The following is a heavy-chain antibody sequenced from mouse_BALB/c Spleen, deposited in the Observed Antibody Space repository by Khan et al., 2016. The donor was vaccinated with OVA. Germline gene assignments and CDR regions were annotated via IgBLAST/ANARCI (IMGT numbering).Heavy chain of an antibody. V-gene: IGHV1-20*02. J-gene: IGHJ2*01. CDR2: INPHIGET. CDR1: GYSFTGYF. Sequence: EVQLQESGPELVKPGASVKISCKASGYSFTGYFMNWVMQSHGKSLEWIGRINPHIGETFYNQKFKGKATLTVDESSSTAHMELRSLASEDSAVFYCARNYGSDFDYWGQGTTLTVSS. CDR3: ARNYGSDFDY. D-gene: IGHD1-1*01.